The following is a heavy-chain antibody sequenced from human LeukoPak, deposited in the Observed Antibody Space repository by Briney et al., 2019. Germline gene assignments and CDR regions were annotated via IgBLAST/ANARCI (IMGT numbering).Heavy chain of an antibody. Sequence: SETLSLTCTVSGGSISSYYRSWVRQPPGKGLEWIAYISDIGSINYNPSLKSRVTISLDTSKNQFSLKLSSVTAADTAVYYCAGHHPRNTVDFWGQGTLVTVSS. CDR1: GGSISSYY. CDR3: AGHHPRNTVDF. V-gene: IGHV4-59*08. D-gene: IGHD4-11*01. J-gene: IGHJ4*02. CDR2: ISDIGSI.